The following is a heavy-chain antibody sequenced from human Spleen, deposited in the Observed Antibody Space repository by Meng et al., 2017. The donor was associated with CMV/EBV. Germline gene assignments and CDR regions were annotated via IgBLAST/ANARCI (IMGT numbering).Heavy chain of an antibody. CDR3: TRGLSSSSWYLSIFFDY. V-gene: IGHV4-38-2*02. J-gene: IGHJ4*02. D-gene: IGHD6-13*01. CDR2: IHHSGST. CDR1: GYSISSGYY. Sequence: SETLSLTCTVSGYSISSGYYWVWIRQPPGKGLEWIGNIHHSGSTYYKSSLESRLTISVDTSRNQFSLKLSSVTAADTAVYYCTRGLSSSSWYLSIFFDYWGQGTLVTVSS.